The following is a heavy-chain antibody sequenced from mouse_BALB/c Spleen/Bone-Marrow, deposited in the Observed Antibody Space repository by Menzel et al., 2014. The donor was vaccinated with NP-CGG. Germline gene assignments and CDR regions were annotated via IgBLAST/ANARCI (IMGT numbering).Heavy chain of an antibody. Sequence: EVKLLESGPDLVKPGASVQISCKASGYSFTGYYLHWVKQSPGQSLEWIGRINPNNGGTGNNKKFKGMAILFVDNSSSTAYMELRSLTSDDSAVYYCARLGHCFCYWFDYWGQGTPLTVSS. CDR3: ARLGHCFCYWFDY. CDR1: GYSFTGYY. CDR2: INPNNGGT. V-gene: IGHV1-34*01. D-gene: IGHD1-1*01. J-gene: IGHJ2*01.